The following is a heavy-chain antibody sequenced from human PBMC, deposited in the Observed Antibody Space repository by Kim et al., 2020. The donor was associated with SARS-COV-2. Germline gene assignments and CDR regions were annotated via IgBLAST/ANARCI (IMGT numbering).Heavy chain of an antibody. Sequence: SVKVSCKASGYTFTSYAISWVRQAPGQGLEWMGGIIPNFGKTNYAQKFQGRVTITADESTSTAYMELSSLRSEDTAVYYCARGLWGNPGLYYYGMDVWGQGTTVTVPS. CDR2: IIPNFGKT. D-gene: IGHD3-16*01. V-gene: IGHV1-69*13. J-gene: IGHJ6*02. CDR1: GYTFTSYA. CDR3: ARGLWGNPGLYYYGMDV.